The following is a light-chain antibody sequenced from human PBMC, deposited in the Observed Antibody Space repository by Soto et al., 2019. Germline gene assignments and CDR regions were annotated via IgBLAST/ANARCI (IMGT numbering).Light chain of an antibody. V-gene: IGKV3D-20*02. J-gene: IGKJ4*01. Sequence: EIVLTQSPGTLSLPPGERATLSCRASQSVPRSYLAWYQQKPGQAPSLLIYGTSSRATGIPDRFSGSGSRTDFTLTISSLEPEDIAVYYCQERRRWPRATFGGGTKVEIK. CDR3: QERRRWPRAT. CDR1: QSVPRSY. CDR2: GTS.